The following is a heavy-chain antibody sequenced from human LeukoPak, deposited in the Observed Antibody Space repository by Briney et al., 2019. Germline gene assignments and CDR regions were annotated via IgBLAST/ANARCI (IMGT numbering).Heavy chain of an antibody. J-gene: IGHJ4*02. Sequence: GGSLRLSCAASGFTFSSYGMHWARQAPGKGLEWVAVIWYDGSNKYYADSVKGRFTISRDNSKNTLYLQMNSLRAEDTAVYYCARASLSGYGFDYWGQGTLVTVSS. CDR2: IWYDGSNK. CDR1: GFTFSSYG. V-gene: IGHV3-33*01. D-gene: IGHD5-12*01. CDR3: ARASLSGYGFDY.